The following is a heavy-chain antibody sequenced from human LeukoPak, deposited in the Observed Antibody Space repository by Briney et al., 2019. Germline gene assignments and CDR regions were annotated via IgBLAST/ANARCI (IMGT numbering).Heavy chain of an antibody. CDR1: GFTFSSYA. CDR2: ISYDGSNK. CDR3: ARGVTSTTVPC. Sequence: GRSLRLSCAASGFTFSSYAMHWVRQAPGKGLEWVAVISYDGSNKYYADSVKGRFTISRDNSKNTLYLQMNSLRAEDTAVYYCARGVTSTTVPCWGQGTLVTVSS. J-gene: IGHJ4*02. V-gene: IGHV3-30-3*01. D-gene: IGHD4-17*01.